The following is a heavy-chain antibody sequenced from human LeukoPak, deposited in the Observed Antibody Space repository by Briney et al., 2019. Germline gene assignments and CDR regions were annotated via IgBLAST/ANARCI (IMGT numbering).Heavy chain of an antibody. J-gene: IGHJ4*02. V-gene: IGHV1-2*02. Sequence: ASVKVSCKASGYTFTGYYMHWVRQAPGQGLEWMGWINPNSGGTNYAQKFQGRVTMTRDTSISTAYMELSRLRSDDTAVYYCARVVPAAILYFDYWGQGTLVTVSS. CDR1: GYTFTGYY. CDR3: ARVVPAAILYFDY. D-gene: IGHD2-2*02. CDR2: INPNSGGT.